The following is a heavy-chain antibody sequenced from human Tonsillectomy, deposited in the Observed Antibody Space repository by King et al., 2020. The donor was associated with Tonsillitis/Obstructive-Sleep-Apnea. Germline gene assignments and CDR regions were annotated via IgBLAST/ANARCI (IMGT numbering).Heavy chain of an antibody. CDR1: GFTFDDYD. CDR3: AKGGDCSSASCYQEKYYYSVDV. Sequence: VQLVESGGGLVQPGRSLRLSCAASGFTFDDYDMHWVRQAPGKGLEWVSGITWNSGSVGYADSVKGRFTISRDNTKNSLYLQMNSLRAEDTALYYCAKGGDCSSASCYQEKYYYSVDVWGKGTTVTVSS. CDR2: ITWNSGSV. D-gene: IGHD2-2*01. V-gene: IGHV3-9*01. J-gene: IGHJ6*03.